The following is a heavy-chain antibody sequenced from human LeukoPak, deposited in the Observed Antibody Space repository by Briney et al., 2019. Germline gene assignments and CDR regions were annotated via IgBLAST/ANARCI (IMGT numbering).Heavy chain of an antibody. CDR2: MNPNSGNT. CDR3: ARATGKDILTGRKLDY. J-gene: IGHJ4*02. CDR1: GYTLTAYD. Sequence: ASVKVSCKASGYTLTAYDINWVRQTTGHGLEWMGWMNPNSGNTGYAQRFQGRVTMTRNSPISTAYMDLSSLGSEDTAVYYCARATGKDILTGRKLDYWGQGTLVTVSS. D-gene: IGHD3-9*01. V-gene: IGHV1-8*01.